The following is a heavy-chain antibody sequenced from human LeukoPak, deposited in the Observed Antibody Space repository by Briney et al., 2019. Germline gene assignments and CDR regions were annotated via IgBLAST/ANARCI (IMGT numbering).Heavy chain of an antibody. CDR1: GYSISSGYY. V-gene: IGHV4-38-2*02. CDR3: ARDWAVAGNFDY. CDR2: IYHSGST. Sequence: PSETLSLTCTVSGYSISSGYYWGWIRQPPGKGLEWIGSIYHSGSTYYNPSLKSRVTISVDTSKNQFSLKLSSVTAADTAVYYCARDWAVAGNFDYWGQGTLVTVSS. J-gene: IGHJ4*02. D-gene: IGHD6-19*01.